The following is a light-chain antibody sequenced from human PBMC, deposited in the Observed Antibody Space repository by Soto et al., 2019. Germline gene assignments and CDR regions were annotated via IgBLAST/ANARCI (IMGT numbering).Light chain of an antibody. CDR1: QSVSSSY. CDR3: QQYGSSPGT. Sequence: EIVLTQSPGTLSLSPGERATLSCRASQSVSSSYLAWYQQKPGQAPRLPIYGASSRATGIPDRFSGSGSGTDVTLTISRLEPEDLAVYYCQQYGSSPGTFGQGTKVEIK. J-gene: IGKJ1*01. V-gene: IGKV3-20*01. CDR2: GAS.